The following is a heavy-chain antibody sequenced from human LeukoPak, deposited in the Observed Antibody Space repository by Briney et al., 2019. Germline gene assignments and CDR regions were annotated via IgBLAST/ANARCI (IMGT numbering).Heavy chain of an antibody. CDR3: AKTGYSSGWYVGMEYYFDY. CDR2: IYYSAST. D-gene: IGHD6-19*01. CDR1: GGSISSYY. V-gene: IGHV4-59*08. J-gene: IGHJ4*02. Sequence: SETLSLTCTVSGGSISSYYWSWIRQPPGKGLEWIGYIYYSASTNYNPSLKSRVTISVDTSKNQFSLKLSSVTAADTAVYYCAKTGYSSGWYVGMEYYFDYWGQGTLVTVSS.